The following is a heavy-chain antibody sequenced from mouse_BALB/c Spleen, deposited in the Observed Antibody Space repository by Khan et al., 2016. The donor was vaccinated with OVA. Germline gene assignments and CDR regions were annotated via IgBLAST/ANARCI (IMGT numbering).Heavy chain of an antibody. CDR1: GYTFTSNT. J-gene: IGHJ4*01. CDR2: INPRSSYT. V-gene: IGHV1-4*01. CDR3: ARRSTGYAMDY. Sequence: VQLQESGAELARPGASVKMSCKASGYTFTSNTMHWLKQRPGLGLEWIGYINPRSSYTNYNQRFKDKATLTADKSSSTAYMQLSSLTSEDSAVYYCARRSTGYAMDYWGKGTSVTVSS.